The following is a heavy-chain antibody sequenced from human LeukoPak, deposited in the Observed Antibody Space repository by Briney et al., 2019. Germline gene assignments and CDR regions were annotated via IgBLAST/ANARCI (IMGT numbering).Heavy chain of an antibody. D-gene: IGHD2-21*02. J-gene: IGHJ4*02. V-gene: IGHV3-7*03. CDR3: TTDPQCSGGDCYYFDY. CDR2: IKQDGSEK. CDR1: GFTFSSYW. Sequence: PRGSLRLSCAASGFTFSSYWMSWVRQAPGKGLEWVANIKQDGSEKYYVDSVKGRFTISRDNAKNSLYLQMNSLKTEDTAVYYCTTDPQCSGGDCYYFDYWGQGSLVTVSS.